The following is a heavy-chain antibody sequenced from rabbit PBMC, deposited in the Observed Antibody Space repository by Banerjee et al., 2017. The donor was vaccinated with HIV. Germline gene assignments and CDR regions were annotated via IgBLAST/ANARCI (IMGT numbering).Heavy chain of an antibody. J-gene: IGHJ6*01. V-gene: IGHV1S40*01. Sequence: QSLEESGGGLVKPGASLTLTCTASGFSFSSSYYMCWVRQAPGKGLEWIGCIDSSSITWYASWAKGRFTISKTSLTTVTLQMTSLTAADTATYFCMRYGTGWGDNLWGPGTLVTVS. CDR1: GFSFSSSYY. CDR2: IDSSSIT. D-gene: IGHD4-1*01. CDR3: MRYGTGWGDNL.